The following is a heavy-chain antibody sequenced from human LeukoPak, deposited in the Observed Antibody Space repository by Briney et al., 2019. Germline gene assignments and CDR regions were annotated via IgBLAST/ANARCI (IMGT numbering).Heavy chain of an antibody. CDR3: AKPFRVLRYFDWGPISSYFDS. D-gene: IGHD3-9*01. CDR1: GFTLSSYA. CDR2: ICGSGGST. Sequence: GGSLRLSCAASGFTLSSYATSGVRQAPGKGGEWVSAICGSGGSTYYAASVKGRFTISRDNSKNPLYLQMNSLSAEDTAVSYCAKPFRVLRYFDWGPISSYFDSWGQGTLVTVSS. J-gene: IGHJ4*02. V-gene: IGHV3-23*01.